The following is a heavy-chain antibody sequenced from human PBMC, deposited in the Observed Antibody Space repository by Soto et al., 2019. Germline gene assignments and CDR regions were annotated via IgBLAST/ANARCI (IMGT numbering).Heavy chain of an antibody. V-gene: IGHV1-69*01. Sequence: QVQLVQSGAAVRKPGSSVKVSCKASGGTFTKYAITWVRQAPRQGLEWMGGIVPLPGTTNYAQKFRGRVTISADDSTGTAYWELSSLRSEDTAVYYCASGVGGLGGSSGWPDYAFDVWGQGTMVIVSS. J-gene: IGHJ3*01. CDR3: ASGVGGLGGSSGWPDYAFDV. CDR1: GGTFTKYA. CDR2: IVPLPGTT. D-gene: IGHD6-19*01.